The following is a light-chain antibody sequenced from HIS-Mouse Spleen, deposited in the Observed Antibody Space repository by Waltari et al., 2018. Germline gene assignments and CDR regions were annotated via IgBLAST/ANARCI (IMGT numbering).Light chain of an antibody. CDR1: SSNIGSNY. J-gene: IGLJ2*01. CDR3: AAWDDSLSGVV. CDR2: RNN. V-gene: IGLV1-47*01. Sequence: QSVLTQPPSASGTPGQRVTISCSGSSSNIGSNYVYWYQQLPGTAPKLLIYRNNKRPSGVPARVSGSKSGTSASLASSGLRSEDEADYYCAAWDDSLSGVVFGGGTKLTVL.